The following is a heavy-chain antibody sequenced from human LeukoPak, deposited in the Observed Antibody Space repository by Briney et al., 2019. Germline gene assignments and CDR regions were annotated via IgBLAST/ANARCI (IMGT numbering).Heavy chain of an antibody. CDR3: AREPLGTNY. CDR1: GYTFTSYG. Sequence: GASVKVSCKASGYTFTSYGISWVRQAPGQGLEWMGWISAYNGNTNYAQKLQGRVTMATDTSTSTAHMELRSLRSDDTAVYYCAREPLGTNYWGQGTLVTVSS. D-gene: IGHD1-1*01. J-gene: IGHJ4*02. CDR2: ISAYNGNT. V-gene: IGHV1-18*01.